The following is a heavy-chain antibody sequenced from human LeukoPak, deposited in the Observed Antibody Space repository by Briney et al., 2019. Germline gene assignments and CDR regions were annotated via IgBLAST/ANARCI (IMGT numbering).Heavy chain of an antibody. CDR2: INPSGGST. CDR3: ARYAAAGTFWFDP. D-gene: IGHD6-13*01. V-gene: IGHV1-46*01. Sequence: ASVKVSCKASGYTFTSYYMHWVRQAPGQGLEWMGIINPSGGSTSYAQKFQGRVTMTRDTSTSTVYMELSCLRSEDTAVYYCARYAAAGTFWFDPWGQGTLVTVSS. CDR1: GYTFTSYY. J-gene: IGHJ5*02.